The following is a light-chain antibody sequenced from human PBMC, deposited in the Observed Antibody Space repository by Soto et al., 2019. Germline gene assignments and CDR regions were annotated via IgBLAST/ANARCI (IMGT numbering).Light chain of an antibody. Sequence: QSALTQPPSASGSPGQSVTISCTGTSGDIGGYDYVSWYQQHPGKAPKLMIYEVTKRPLGVPDRFSGSKSGNTASLTVSGLQAEEEADYYCSSYAGSNNPYVFGTGTRSPS. J-gene: IGLJ1*01. CDR3: SSYAGSNNPYV. CDR1: SGDIGGYDY. V-gene: IGLV2-8*01. CDR2: EVT.